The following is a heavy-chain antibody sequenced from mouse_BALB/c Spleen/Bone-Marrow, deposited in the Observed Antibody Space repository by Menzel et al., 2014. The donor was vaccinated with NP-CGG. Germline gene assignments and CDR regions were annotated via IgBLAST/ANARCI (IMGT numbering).Heavy chain of an antibody. CDR2: IDPYYGGT. D-gene: IGHD2-3*01. CDR1: GYSFTDYN. CDR3: TGDGYYEGFYAMDY. Sequence: VQLQQSGPELEKPGASVKISCKASGYSFTDYNMNWVKQSNGKSLEWIGNIDPYYGGTSYNQKFKGKATLTVDKSSNTAYMQLKSLTSEDSAVYYCTGDGYYEGFYAMDYWGQGTSVTVSS. J-gene: IGHJ4*01. V-gene: IGHV1-39*01.